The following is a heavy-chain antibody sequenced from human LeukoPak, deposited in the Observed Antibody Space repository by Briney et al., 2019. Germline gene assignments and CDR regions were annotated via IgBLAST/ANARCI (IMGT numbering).Heavy chain of an antibody. CDR2: IYYSGST. CDR1: GGSISSYY. Sequence: SETLSLTCTVSGGSISSYYWSWIRQPPGKGLEWIGYIYYSGSTNYNPSLKSRVTISVDTSKNQSSLKLSSVTAADTAVYYCARDKEAGTFDYWGQGTLVTVSS. J-gene: IGHJ4*02. V-gene: IGHV4-59*01. D-gene: IGHD6-19*01. CDR3: ARDKEAGTFDY.